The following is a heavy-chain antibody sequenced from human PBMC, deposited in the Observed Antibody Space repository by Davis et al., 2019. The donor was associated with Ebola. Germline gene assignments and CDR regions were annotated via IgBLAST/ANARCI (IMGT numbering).Heavy chain of an antibody. CDR1: GGSISSYY. CDR2: IYYSGST. V-gene: IGHV4-59*12. Sequence: MPSETLSLICTVSGGSISSYYWSWIRQPPGKGLERIGYIYYSGSTNYNPSLKSRVTISVDTSKNQFSLKLSSVTAADTAVYYCARGGRYYYGSGRWFDPWGQGTLVTVSS. J-gene: IGHJ5*02. D-gene: IGHD3-10*01. CDR3: ARGGRYYYGSGRWFDP.